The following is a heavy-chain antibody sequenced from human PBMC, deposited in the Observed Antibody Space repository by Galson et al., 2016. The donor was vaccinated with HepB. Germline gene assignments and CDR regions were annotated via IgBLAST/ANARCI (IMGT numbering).Heavy chain of an antibody. CDR2: IFFDGNTK. CDR1: GFSFSSHS. D-gene: IGHD1-14*01. Sequence: SLRLSCAASGFSFSSHSMHWVRQAPGKGLEWVAFIFFDGNTKNYAASVKGRFTISRDNSKNTLYLQLNSLRPDDSAVYYCARDLGRPFGGNLPTIRGFDYWGQGILVTVSS. V-gene: IGHV3-30-3*01. CDR3: ARDLGRPFGGNLPTIRGFDY. J-gene: IGHJ4*02.